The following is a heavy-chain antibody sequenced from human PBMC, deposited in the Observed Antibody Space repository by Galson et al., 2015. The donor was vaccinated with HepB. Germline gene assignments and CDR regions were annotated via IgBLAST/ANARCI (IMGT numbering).Heavy chain of an antibody. CDR1: GGSISSSTYY. D-gene: IGHD2-15*01. V-gene: IGHV4-39*07. Sequence: SETLSLTCTASGGSISSSTYYWGWIRQPPGKGLEWVGSIFYSGTTSYNPSLKSRVTISVDTANNQFSLKLSSVTAADTAVYYCARCCSGRNCRISGLHYWGQGILVTVSS. CDR3: ARCCSGRNCRISGLHY. J-gene: IGHJ4*02. CDR2: IFYSGTT.